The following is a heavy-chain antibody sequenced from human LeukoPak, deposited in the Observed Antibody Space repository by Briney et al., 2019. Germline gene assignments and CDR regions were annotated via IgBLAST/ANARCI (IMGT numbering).Heavy chain of an antibody. CDR3: ARARGVRLDY. Sequence: PGGSLRLSCAASGFTFSYYTMIWVRQAPGKGLEWVSVIYSGGSTYYADSVKGRFTISRDNSENTLYLQMNSLRAEDTAVYYCARARGVRLDYWGQGTLVTVSS. CDR2: IYSGGST. V-gene: IGHV3-66*01. D-gene: IGHD3-10*01. CDR1: GFTFSYYT. J-gene: IGHJ4*02.